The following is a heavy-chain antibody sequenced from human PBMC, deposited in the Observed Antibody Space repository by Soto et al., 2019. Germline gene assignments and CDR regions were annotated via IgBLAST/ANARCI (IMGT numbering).Heavy chain of an antibody. V-gene: IGHV4-34*01. CDR3: ARSPTYGYYDFWSGYRWFDP. CDR1: GGSFSGYY. J-gene: IGHJ5*02. Sequence: SETLSLTCAVYGGSFSGYYWSWIRQPPGKGLEWIGEINHSGSTNYNPSLKSRVTISVDTSKNQFSLKLSSVTAADTAVYYCARSPTYGYYDFWSGYRWFDPWGQGTLVTVSS. CDR2: INHSGST. D-gene: IGHD3-3*01.